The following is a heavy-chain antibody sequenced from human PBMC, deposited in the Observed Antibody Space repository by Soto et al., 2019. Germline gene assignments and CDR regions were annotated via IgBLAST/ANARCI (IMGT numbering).Heavy chain of an antibody. CDR3: ARAETSGIHYFVY. Sequence: SETLSLTWTVTGDSVNSYYWIWMRQPPGKGLECMGYVYYSGSTNYNPSLKSRVTISVDTSKNQISLRLKSVTAADTAVYYCARAETSGIHYFVYWGQGSLVTVSS. D-gene: IGHD6-13*01. CDR1: GDSVNSYY. CDR2: VYYSGST. V-gene: IGHV4-59*02. J-gene: IGHJ4*02.